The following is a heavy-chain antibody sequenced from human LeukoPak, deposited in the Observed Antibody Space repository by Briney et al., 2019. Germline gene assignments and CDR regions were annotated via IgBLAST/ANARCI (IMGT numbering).Heavy chain of an antibody. Sequence: PSETLSLTCAVYGGSFSGYYWSWLRQPPGKGLEWIGEINHSGSTNYNPSLKSRVTISVDTPKNQFSLKLSSVTAADTAVYYCARGGYGGGTTFDYWGQGTLVTVSS. V-gene: IGHV4-34*01. D-gene: IGHD4-23*01. J-gene: IGHJ4*02. CDR3: ARGGYGGGTTFDY. CDR2: INHSGST. CDR1: GGSFSGYY.